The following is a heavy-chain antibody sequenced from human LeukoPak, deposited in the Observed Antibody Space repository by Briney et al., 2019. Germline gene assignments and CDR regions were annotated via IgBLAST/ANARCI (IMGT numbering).Heavy chain of an antibody. CDR2: IYTTGTT. J-gene: IGHJ4*02. CDR3: GGKGYTQRYYSVDY. V-gene: IGHV4-4*07. Sequence: SETLSLTCSVSGGSINSYYWGWVRQPAGKGLEWIGRIYTTGTTHYSPSLKSRLTMSVDTSKNQFSLKFRSVTAADTAVYYCGGKGYTQRYYSVDYWTQGPVAPVSS. CDR1: GGSINSYY. D-gene: IGHD2-15*01.